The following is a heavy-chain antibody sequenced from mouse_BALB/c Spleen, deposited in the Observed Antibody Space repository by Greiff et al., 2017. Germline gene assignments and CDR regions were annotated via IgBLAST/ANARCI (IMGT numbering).Heavy chain of an antibody. CDR3: TRGVWGFAY. D-gene: IGHD2-10*02. CDR2: IDPETGGT. J-gene: IGHJ3*01. CDR1: GYTFTDYE. V-gene: IGHV1-15*01. Sequence: QVQLQQSGAELVRPGASVTLSCKASGYTFTDYEMHWVKQTPVHGLEWIGAIDPETGGTAYNQKFKGKATLTADKSSSTAYMELRSLTSEDSAVYYCTRGVWGFAYWGQGTLVTVSA.